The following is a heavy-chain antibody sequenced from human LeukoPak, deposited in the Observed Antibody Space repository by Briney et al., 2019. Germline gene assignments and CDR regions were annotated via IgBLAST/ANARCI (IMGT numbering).Heavy chain of an antibody. Sequence: ASVKVSCKASGGTFSSYAISWVRQAPGQGLEWMGGIIPIFGTANYAQKFQGRVTITADKSTSTAYMELSSLRSEDTAVYYCARDDYDILTGYPNWFDPWGQGTLATVSS. D-gene: IGHD3-9*01. J-gene: IGHJ5*02. CDR2: IIPIFGTA. CDR3: ARDDYDILTGYPNWFDP. V-gene: IGHV1-69*06. CDR1: GGTFSSYA.